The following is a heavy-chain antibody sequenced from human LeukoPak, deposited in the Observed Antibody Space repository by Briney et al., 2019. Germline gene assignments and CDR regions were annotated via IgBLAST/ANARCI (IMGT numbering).Heavy chain of an antibody. J-gene: IGHJ4*02. V-gene: IGHV4-31*03. Sequence: SQTLSLTCTVSGASISRGGYFWTWIRQHPGKGLEWIGYISYSGSPYYSPSLESRVTISADTSQNQFSLKLNSVTAADTAIYYCARLFCSGASCSRGRGFDYWGQGTLVTVSS. CDR3: ARLFCSGASCSRGRGFDY. D-gene: IGHD2-15*01. CDR1: GASISRGGYF. CDR2: ISYSGSP.